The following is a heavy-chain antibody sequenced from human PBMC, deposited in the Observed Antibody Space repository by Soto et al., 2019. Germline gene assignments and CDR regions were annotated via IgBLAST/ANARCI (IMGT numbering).Heavy chain of an antibody. Sequence: GGSLRLSCAASGFTFSSNHMNWVRQAPGKGLEWVSFISKSSSTKYYADSVKGRFTISRDNSKNTLYLQMNSLRAEDTAVYYCARDLNGMDVWGQGTTVTVSS. V-gene: IGHV3-48*01. CDR1: GFTFSSNH. J-gene: IGHJ6*02. CDR2: ISKSSSTK. CDR3: ARDLNGMDV.